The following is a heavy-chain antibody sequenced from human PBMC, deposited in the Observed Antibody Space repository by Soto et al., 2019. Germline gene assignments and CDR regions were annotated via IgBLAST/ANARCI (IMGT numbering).Heavy chain of an antibody. CDR3: ARGRYGDY. V-gene: IGHV1-18*01. J-gene: IGHJ4*02. CDR1: GYTFTSYG. D-gene: IGHD1-1*01. Sequence: QVHLVQSGAEVKKPGASVKVSCKASGYTFTSYGITWVRQAPGQGLEWMGWISAHNGNTDYAQQLKGRVIVTRHTSTSTTHMALRSPLSDDTAVYYCARGRYGDYWRQGALVTVSS. CDR2: ISAHNGNT.